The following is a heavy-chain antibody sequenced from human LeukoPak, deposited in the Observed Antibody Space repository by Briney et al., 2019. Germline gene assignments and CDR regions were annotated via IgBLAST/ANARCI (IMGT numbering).Heavy chain of an antibody. CDR3: ARGVYHYYGSGRVAFDI. CDR1: GYTFTSYA. J-gene: IGHJ3*02. D-gene: IGHD3-10*01. CDR2: INAGNGNT. Sequence: ASVKVSFKASGYTFTSYAMHWVRQAPGQRLEWMGWINAGNGNTKYSQKFQCRVTITRDTSASTAYMELSSLRTEDTAVYSCARGVYHYYGSGRVAFDIWGQGTMVTVSS. V-gene: IGHV1-3*01.